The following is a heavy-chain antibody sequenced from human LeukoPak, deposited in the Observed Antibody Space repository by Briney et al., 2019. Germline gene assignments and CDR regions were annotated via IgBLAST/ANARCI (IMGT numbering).Heavy chain of an antibody. J-gene: IGHJ2*01. CDR2: VYYSGST. V-gene: IGHV4-39*01. D-gene: IGHD3-22*01. CDR1: GGSIRSSRYY. CDR3: ARHSADSSGRAHWYFDL. Sequence: SETLSLTCTVSGGSIRSSRYYWGWIRQPPGKGLEWIGNVYYSGSTYYNPSLKSRVTISVDTSENHFSLKLSSVTAADTAVYYCARHSADSSGRAHWYFDLWGRGTLVTVSS.